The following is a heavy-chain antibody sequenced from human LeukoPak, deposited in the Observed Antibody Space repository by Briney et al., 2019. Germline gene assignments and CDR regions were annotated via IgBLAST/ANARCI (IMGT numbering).Heavy chain of an antibody. CDR2: MNPNSGNT. CDR1: GYTFTSYD. Sequence: ASVKVSCKASGYTFTSYDINWVRQATGRGLGWMGWMNPNSGNTGYAQKFQGRVTMTRNTSISTAYTELSSLRSEDTAVYYCARGLRITIFGVVNPYGYWGQGTLVTVSS. D-gene: IGHD3-3*01. J-gene: IGHJ4*02. CDR3: ARGLRITIFGVVNPYGY. V-gene: IGHV1-8*01.